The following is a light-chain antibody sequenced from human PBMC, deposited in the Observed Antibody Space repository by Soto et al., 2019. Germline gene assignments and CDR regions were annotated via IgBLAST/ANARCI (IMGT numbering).Light chain of an antibody. CDR1: QTISNY. Sequence: DIQMTQSPSSLSASVRDRVTISCRASQTISNYLNWYQQRPGKVPRLLIHGAFTLQGGVPSRFSGSASGTDFTLTINSLQPEDFATYYCQQTYANSWTFGQGTKVEIK. J-gene: IGKJ1*01. CDR2: GAF. CDR3: QQTYANSWT. V-gene: IGKV1-39*01.